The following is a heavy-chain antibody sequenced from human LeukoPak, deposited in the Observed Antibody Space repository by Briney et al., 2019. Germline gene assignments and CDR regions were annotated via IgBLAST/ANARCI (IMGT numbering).Heavy chain of an antibody. CDR2: IIPIFGTA. CDR1: GGTFSSYA. Sequence: SVKVSCKASGGTFSSYAISWVRRAPGQGLEWMGGIIPIFGTANYAQKFQGRVTITADESTSTAYMELSSLRSEDTAVYYCARIHCSGGSCYSGWFDPWGQGTLVTVSS. V-gene: IGHV1-69*13. CDR3: ARIHCSGGSCYSGWFDP. D-gene: IGHD2-15*01. J-gene: IGHJ5*02.